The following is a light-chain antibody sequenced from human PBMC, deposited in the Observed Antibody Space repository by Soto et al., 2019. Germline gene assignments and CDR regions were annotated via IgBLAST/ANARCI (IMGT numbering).Light chain of an antibody. V-gene: IGKV1-5*01. CDR2: GAS. CDR3: KQYSGPAT. CDR1: QSISSW. Sequence: DIQMTQSPSTLSASVGDRVTITCRASQSISSWLAWYQQKPGKSPKLLIYGASSLEGGVPSRFGGIGSGPVLPLTIGGLRPNSFATYYCKQYSGPATFGQGTKVDIK. J-gene: IGKJ1*01.